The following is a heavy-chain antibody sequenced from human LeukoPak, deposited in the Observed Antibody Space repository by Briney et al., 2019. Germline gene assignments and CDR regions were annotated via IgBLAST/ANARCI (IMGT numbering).Heavy chain of an antibody. D-gene: IGHD4-17*01. CDR1: GFSINSYS. J-gene: IGHJ4*02. Sequence: GGSLRLSCAASGFSINSYSMTWVRQAPGKGLEWVSTISSSGGYIYYADSVKGRFTISRDTAKNSLYLQMNSLRVEDTAVYNCARLRDTVTSASDYWGQGTLVTVSS. CDR3: ARLRDTVTSASDY. V-gene: IGHV3-21*01. CDR2: ISSSGGYI.